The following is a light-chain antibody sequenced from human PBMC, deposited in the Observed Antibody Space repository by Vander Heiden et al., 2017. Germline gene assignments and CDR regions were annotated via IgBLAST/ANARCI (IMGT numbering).Light chain of an antibody. CDR1: NIGSKS. CDR3: QVWDSSSDHSVV. V-gene: IGLV3-21*03. CDR2: DDS. J-gene: IGLJ2*01. Sequence: SYVLTQPPSVSVAPGKPARITCGGNNIGSKSVHWYQQKPGQAPGLVVDDDSDRPSGIPERFSGSNSGNTATLTISRVEAGDEADYYCQVWDSSSDHSVVFGGGTKLTVL.